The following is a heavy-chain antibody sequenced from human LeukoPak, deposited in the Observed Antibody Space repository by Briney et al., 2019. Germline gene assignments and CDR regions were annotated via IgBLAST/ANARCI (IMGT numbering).Heavy chain of an antibody. J-gene: IGHJ4*02. V-gene: IGHV3-21*01. CDR3: ARVTEAPYYFDY. CDR2: ISSSSYI. CDR1: GFTFSGSA. Sequence: GGSLKLSCAASGFTFSGSAMHWVRQASGKGLEWVSSISSSSYIYYADSVKGRFTISRDNAKNSLYLQMNSLRAEDTAVYYCARVTEAPYYFDYWGQGTLVTVSS.